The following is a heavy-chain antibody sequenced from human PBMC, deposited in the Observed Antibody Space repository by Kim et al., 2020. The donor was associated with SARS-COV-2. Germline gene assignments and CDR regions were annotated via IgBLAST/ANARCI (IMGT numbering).Heavy chain of an antibody. CDR1: GFAFSNYA. Sequence: GGSLRLSCAASGFAFSNYAMSWVRQAPGKGLELVSAISGGGDKTFYAGPVRGRFTISRDNSKNTLYLQMNSLRVEDTAVYYCAKGDYLVFVMDVWGQGST. D-gene: IGHD5-12*01. CDR3: AKGDYLVFVMDV. J-gene: IGHJ6*02. V-gene: IGHV3-23*01. CDR2: ISGGGDKT.